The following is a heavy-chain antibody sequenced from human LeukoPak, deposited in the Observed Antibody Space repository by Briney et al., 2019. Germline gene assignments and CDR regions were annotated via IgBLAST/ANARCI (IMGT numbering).Heavy chain of an antibody. D-gene: IGHD1-26*01. V-gene: IGHV3-30*04. J-gene: IGHJ4*02. CDR2: ASYDGSIT. Sequence: GGSLRLSCAASGFPFSSYAMQWVRQAPGMGLEWVAVASYDGSITYYADPVKGRFTISRDNSRNTLYLEMNSLRVEDTAVYYCARETKNWELLWGQGTLVTVSS. CDR3: ARETKNWELL. CDR1: GFPFSSYA.